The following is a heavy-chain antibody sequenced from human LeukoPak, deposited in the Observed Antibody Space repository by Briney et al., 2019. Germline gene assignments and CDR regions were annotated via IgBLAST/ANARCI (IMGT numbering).Heavy chain of an antibody. V-gene: IGHV4-39*01. D-gene: IGHD3-16*01. CDR1: GGSISSSSYY. Sequence: SETLSLTCTVSGGSISSSSYYWGWIRQPPGKGLEWIGSIYYSGSTYYNPSLKSRVTISVDTSKNQFSLKLSSVTAADTAVYYCASVRRGYFDYWGQGTLVTVSS. CDR3: ASVRRGYFDY. CDR2: IYYSGST. J-gene: IGHJ4*02.